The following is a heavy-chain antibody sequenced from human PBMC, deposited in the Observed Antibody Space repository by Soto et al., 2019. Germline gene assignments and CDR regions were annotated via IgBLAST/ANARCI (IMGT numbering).Heavy chain of an antibody. D-gene: IGHD6-6*01. J-gene: IGHJ4*02. CDR1: GFTFSNYA. CDR2: ISGSGDNT. Sequence: EVQLLESGGRLVQPGGSLRLSCAASGFTFSNYAMTWVRQAPGKGLEWVSTISGSGDNTYYADSVRGRFTISRDNSKNTLYLQMKSLRADDTAVYYCAKRPLAARHTDYWGQGTLVTVSS. V-gene: IGHV3-23*01. CDR3: AKRPLAARHTDY.